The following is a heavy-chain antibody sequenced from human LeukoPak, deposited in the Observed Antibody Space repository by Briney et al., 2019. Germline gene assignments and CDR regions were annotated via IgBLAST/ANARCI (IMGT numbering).Heavy chain of an antibody. D-gene: IGHD1-26*01. CDR2: IYPIDSDT. CDR1: GYIFVNYW. Sequence: GESLKISCKGSGYIFVNYWIGWVRQMPGKGLEWMGIIYPIDSDTRYSPSFQGQVTISVDKPISTAYLQWSSLKASDTAIYYCARRQGENSGTFDFWGQGTLVTVSS. J-gene: IGHJ4*02. V-gene: IGHV5-51*01. CDR3: ARRQGENSGTFDF.